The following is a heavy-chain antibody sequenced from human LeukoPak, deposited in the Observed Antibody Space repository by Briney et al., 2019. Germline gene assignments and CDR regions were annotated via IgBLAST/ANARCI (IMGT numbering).Heavy chain of an antibody. CDR2: ISAYNGNT. CDR1: VYTFTSYG. V-gene: IGHV1-18*01. CDR3: ARRSSSGAFDI. J-gene: IGHJ3*02. Sequence: ASVTVSRKSSVYTFTSYGISWVRQAPGQGREWMGWISAYNGNTNYAQKLQVRVTMTRDTSISTAYMELSRLRSDDTAVYYCARRSSSGAFDIWGQGTMVTVSS. D-gene: IGHD6-6*01.